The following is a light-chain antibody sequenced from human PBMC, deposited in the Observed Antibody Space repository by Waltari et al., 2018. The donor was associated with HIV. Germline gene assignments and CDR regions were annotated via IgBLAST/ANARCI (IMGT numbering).Light chain of an antibody. J-gene: IGLJ2*01. Sequence: HSVLTQSPSVSGAPGQRVTISCTGSSSNIGAGFDVPWYQHLPGTAPKLLIYSNSNRPSGVPDRFSGSKSGTSASLAITGLQAEDEADYYCQSYDSSLSALFGGGTKLTVL. CDR2: SNS. CDR3: QSYDSSLSAL. CDR1: SSNIGAGFD. V-gene: IGLV1-40*01.